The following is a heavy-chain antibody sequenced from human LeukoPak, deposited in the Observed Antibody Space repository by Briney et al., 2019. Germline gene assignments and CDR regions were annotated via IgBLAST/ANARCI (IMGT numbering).Heavy chain of an antibody. CDR2: INHSGST. CDR3: AVSHYYGSGSSYYYYYMDV. V-gene: IGHV4-34*01. CDR1: GGSFSGYY. J-gene: IGHJ6*03. Sequence: SETLSLTCAVYGGSFSGYYWSWIRQPPGKGLEWIGEINHSGSTNYNPSLKSRVTISVDTSKNQFSLKLSSVTAADTAVYYCAVSHYYGSGSSYYYYYMDVWGKGTTVTVSS. D-gene: IGHD3-10*01.